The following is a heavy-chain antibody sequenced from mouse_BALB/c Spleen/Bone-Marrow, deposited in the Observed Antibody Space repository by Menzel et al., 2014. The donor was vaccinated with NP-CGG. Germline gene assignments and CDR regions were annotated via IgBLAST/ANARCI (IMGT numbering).Heavy chain of an antibody. J-gene: IGHJ4*01. CDR2: ISSGGSYT. CDR3: ARLTPDYAMDY. CDR1: GFTFSNYG. V-gene: IGHV5-6*01. Sequence: EVQLVESGGDLVKPGGSLKLSCAASGFTFSNYGMSWVRQTPDKRLEWVATISSGGSYTYFPDSVKGRFTISRDNAKNTLYLQMNSLKFEDAAMYYCARLTPDYAMDYWGQGTSVTVSS. D-gene: IGHD1-3*01.